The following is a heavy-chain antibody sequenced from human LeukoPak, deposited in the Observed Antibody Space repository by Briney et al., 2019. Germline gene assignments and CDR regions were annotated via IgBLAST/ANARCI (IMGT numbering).Heavy chain of an antibody. CDR1: GCSISRYY. J-gene: IGHJ4*02. CDR3: ARGSDSGSYYFDY. D-gene: IGHD3-10*01. Sequence: SETLSLTCTVSGCSISRYYWSWLRQPPGKGLEWIGYIYYSGSTNYNPSLKSRVTISVDTSKNQFSLKLSSVTAADTAVYYCARGSDSGSYYFDYWGQGTLVTVSS. V-gene: IGHV4-59*01. CDR2: IYYSGST.